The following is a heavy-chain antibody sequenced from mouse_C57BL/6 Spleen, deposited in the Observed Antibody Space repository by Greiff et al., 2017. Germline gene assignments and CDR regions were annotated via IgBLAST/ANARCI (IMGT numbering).Heavy chain of an antibody. V-gene: IGHV1-63*01. D-gene: IGHD1-1*01. CDR3: AIYYGEGYYALDY. J-gene: IGHJ4*01. CDR1: GYTFTSYW. Sequence: QVQLQQSGAELVRPGTSVKLSCKASGYTFTSYWIGWAKQRPGHGLEWIGDIYPGGGYTNYNEKFKGKATLTADKSSSTAYMQLSSLTSEDSAIYYCAIYYGEGYYALDYWGQGTTVTVSS. CDR2: IYPGGGYT.